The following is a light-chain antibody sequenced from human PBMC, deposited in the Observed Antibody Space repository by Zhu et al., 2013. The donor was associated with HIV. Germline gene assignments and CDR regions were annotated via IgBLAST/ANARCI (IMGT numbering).Light chain of an antibody. CDR2: GAS. J-gene: IGKJ5*01. CDR1: QSVSSSY. Sequence: EIVMTQSPGTLSLSPGERATLSCRASQSVSSSYLAWYQQKPGQAPRLLIYGASSRATGIPDRFSGSGSGTDFTLTISRLEPEDFAVYYCQQCGRSITFGQGTRLEIK. CDR3: QQCGRSIT. V-gene: IGKV3-20*01.